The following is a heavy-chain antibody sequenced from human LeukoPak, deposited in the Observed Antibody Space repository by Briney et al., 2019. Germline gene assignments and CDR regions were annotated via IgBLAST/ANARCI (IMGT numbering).Heavy chain of an antibody. J-gene: IGHJ4*02. V-gene: IGHV4-30-4*08. CDR3: ARGKQQLVYAYFDY. D-gene: IGHD6-13*01. Sequence: SQTLSLTCTVSGDSISSGDYYWSWIRQPPGKGLEWIGYIYYSGSTYYNPSLKSRVTISVDTSKNQFSLKLSSVTAADTAVYYCARGKQQLVYAYFDYWGQGTLVTVSS. CDR2: IYYSGST. CDR1: GDSISSGDYY.